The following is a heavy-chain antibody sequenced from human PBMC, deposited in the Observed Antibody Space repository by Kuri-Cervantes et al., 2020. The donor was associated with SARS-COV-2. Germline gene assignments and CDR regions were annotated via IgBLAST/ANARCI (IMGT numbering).Heavy chain of an antibody. CDR2: IWYDGSNK. Sequence: GGSLRLSCAASGFTFSSYGMHWVRQAPGKGLEWVAVIWYDGSNKYYADSVKGRFTISRDNSKNTLYLQMNSLRAEDTAVYYCASTIFGVRTFGYWGQGTLVTVSS. D-gene: IGHD3-3*01. V-gene: IGHV3-33*01. J-gene: IGHJ4*02. CDR1: GFTFSSYG. CDR3: ASTIFGVRTFGY.